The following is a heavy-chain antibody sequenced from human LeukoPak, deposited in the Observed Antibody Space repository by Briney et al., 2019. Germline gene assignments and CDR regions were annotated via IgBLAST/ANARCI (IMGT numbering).Heavy chain of an antibody. CDR2: ISYTGST. Sequence: SETLSLTCTISGGSIGGDHWSWIRQAPGEGLEWIGYISYTGSTSYNPSLRSRVTISVDTSKNQFSLKLSSVTAADTAVYYCARLPRAYSSGWYYFDYWGQGTLVTVSS. D-gene: IGHD6-19*01. V-gene: IGHV4-59*12. CDR1: GGSIGGDH. J-gene: IGHJ4*02. CDR3: ARLPRAYSSGWYYFDY.